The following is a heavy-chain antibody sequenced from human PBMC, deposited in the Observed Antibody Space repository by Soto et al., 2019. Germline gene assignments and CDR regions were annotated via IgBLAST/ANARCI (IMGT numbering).Heavy chain of an antibody. CDR3: ARESPYDYVWGSYRFDY. CDR1: GYTFTSYG. J-gene: IGHJ4*02. CDR2: ISAYNGNT. D-gene: IGHD3-16*02. Sequence: QVQLVQSGAEVKKPGASVKVSCKASGYTFTSYGISWVRQAPGQGLEWMGWISAYNGNTNYAQKLQGRVTMTTDTSTSTAYMEVRGLRSDDTAVYYCARESPYDYVWGSYRFDYWGQGTLVTVSS. V-gene: IGHV1-18*01.